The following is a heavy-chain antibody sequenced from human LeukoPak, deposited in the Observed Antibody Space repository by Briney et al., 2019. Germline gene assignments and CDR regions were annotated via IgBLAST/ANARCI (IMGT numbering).Heavy chain of an antibody. CDR1: GASISTNTHY. CDR2: IYYGGST. V-gene: IGHV4-31*03. J-gene: IGHJ4*02. D-gene: IGHD3-10*01. CDR3: AREVMVRGVIDY. Sequence: PSETLSLTCIVSGASISTNTHYWGWVRQPPGKGLEWIGYIYYGGSTYYNPSLKSRVTISVDTSKNQFSLKLSSVTAADTAVYYCAREVMVRGVIDYWGQGTLVTVSS.